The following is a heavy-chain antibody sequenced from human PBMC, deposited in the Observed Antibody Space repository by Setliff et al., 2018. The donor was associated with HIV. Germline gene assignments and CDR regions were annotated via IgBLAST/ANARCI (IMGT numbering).Heavy chain of an antibody. D-gene: IGHD1-26*01. CDR1: GYTLTELS. Sequence: ASVKVSCKISGYTLTELSIHWVRQAPGKGLEWMANFDPEDGETFYAQKFQGRLTMTEDTSTDTAYMELSRLRSDDTAVYYCATWGGSPDGYFYYYMDVWGKGTTVTV. CDR3: ATWGGSPDGYFYYYMDV. CDR2: FDPEDGET. V-gene: IGHV1-24*01. J-gene: IGHJ6*03.